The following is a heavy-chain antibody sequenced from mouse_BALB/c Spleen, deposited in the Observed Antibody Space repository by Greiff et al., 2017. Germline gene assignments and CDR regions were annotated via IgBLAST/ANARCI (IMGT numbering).Heavy chain of an antibody. V-gene: IGHV1-9*01. CDR1: GYTFSSYW. D-gene: IGHD2-14*01. CDR2: ILPGSGST. J-gene: IGHJ4*01. CDR3: AKGGRAYYRYDGYAMDY. Sequence: VQLVESGAELMKPGASVKISCKATGYTFSSYWIEWVKQRPGHGLEWIGEILPGSGSTNYNEKFKGKATFTADTSSNTAYMQLSSLTSEDSAVYYCAKGGRAYYRYDGYAMDYWGQGTSVTVSS.